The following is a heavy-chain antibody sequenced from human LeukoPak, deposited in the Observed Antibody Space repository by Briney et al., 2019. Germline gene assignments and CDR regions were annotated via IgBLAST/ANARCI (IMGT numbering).Heavy chain of an antibody. J-gene: IGHJ4*02. V-gene: IGHV4-34*01. CDR1: GGSFSGYY. CDR2: INHSGST. Sequence: PETLSLTCAVYGGSFSGYYWSWIRQPPGKGLEWIGEINHSGSTNYNPSLKSRVTISVDTSKNQFSLKLSSVTAADTAVYHCAREGIVVVPAAIGFDYWGQGTLVTVSS. D-gene: IGHD2-2*01. CDR3: AREGIVVVPAAIGFDY.